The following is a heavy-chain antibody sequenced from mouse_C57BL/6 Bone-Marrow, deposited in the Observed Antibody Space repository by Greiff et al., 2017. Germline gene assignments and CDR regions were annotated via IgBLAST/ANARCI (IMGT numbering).Heavy chain of an antibody. CDR3: ARGGYGSSYYWYFDV. Sequence: DVKLVESGGGLVKPGGSLKLSCAASGFTFSSYTMSWVRQTPEKRLEWVATISGGGGNTYYPDSVKGRFTISRDNAKNTLYLQMSSLRSEDTALYYCARGGYGSSYYWYFDVWGTGTTVTVSS. CDR2: ISGGGGNT. J-gene: IGHJ1*03. CDR1: GFTFSSYT. V-gene: IGHV5-9*01. D-gene: IGHD1-1*01.